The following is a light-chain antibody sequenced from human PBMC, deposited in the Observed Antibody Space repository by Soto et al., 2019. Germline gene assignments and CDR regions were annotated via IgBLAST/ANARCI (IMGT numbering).Light chain of an antibody. V-gene: IGLV2-8*01. CDR3: CSYAGSNKHVV. J-gene: IGLJ2*01. CDR1: SSDVCGYNY. CDR2: EVS. Sequence: QSALTQPPSASGSPGQSVTISCTGTSSDVCGYNYVSWYQQHPGKVPKLMIYEVSKRPSGVPDRFSASKSGNTASLTVSGLQAEDEADYYCCSYAGSNKHVVFGGGTKLTVL.